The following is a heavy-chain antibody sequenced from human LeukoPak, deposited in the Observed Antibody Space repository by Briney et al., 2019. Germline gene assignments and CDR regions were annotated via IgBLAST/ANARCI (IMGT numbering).Heavy chain of an antibody. CDR1: GLTFSSYG. Sequence: GRSLRLSCAASGLTFSSYGMYWVRQAPGKGLEWVAVIWYDGSNKYYADSVKGRFTISRDNSKNTLYLQMNSLRAEDTAVYYCARGSLMGWFGESHYFDYWGQGTLVTVSS. V-gene: IGHV3-33*01. D-gene: IGHD3-10*01. CDR3: ARGSLMGWFGESHYFDY. CDR2: IWYDGSNK. J-gene: IGHJ4*02.